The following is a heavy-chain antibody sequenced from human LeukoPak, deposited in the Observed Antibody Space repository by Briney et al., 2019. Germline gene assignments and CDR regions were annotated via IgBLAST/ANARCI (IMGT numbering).Heavy chain of an antibody. Sequence: SETLSLTCTVSGVSMRNHYWSRIRQPPGKGLEWIGYIYDSETTNYNPSLKSRVTMSLDTSKNQFSLKLSSVTAADTALYYCATRPGGSTWHGVFDFWSRGTLVTVSS. CDR3: ATRPGGSTWHGVFDF. CDR2: IYDSETT. J-gene: IGHJ4*02. CDR1: GVSMRNHY. D-gene: IGHD6-13*01. V-gene: IGHV4-59*11.